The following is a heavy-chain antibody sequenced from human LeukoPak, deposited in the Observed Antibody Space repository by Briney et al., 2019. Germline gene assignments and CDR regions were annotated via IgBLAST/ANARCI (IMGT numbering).Heavy chain of an antibody. J-gene: IGHJ6*03. CDR1: GGTFSSYA. V-gene: IGHV1-69*05. CDR3: ASSGPTGPKREYYYYYTDV. CDR2: IIPIFGTA. D-gene: IGHD1-7*01. Sequence: GASVKVSCKPSGGTFSSYAISWVRQAPGQGLEWMGGIIPIFGTANYAQKFQGRVTITTDESTSTAYMELSSLRSEDTAVYYCASSGPTGPKREYYYYYTDVWGKGTTVTVSS.